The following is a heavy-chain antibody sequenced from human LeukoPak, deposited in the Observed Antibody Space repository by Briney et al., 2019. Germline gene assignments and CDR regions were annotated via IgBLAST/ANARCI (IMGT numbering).Heavy chain of an antibody. D-gene: IGHD3-22*01. V-gene: IGHV4-4*07. Sequence: SETLSLTCTVSGGSIISFSWTWIRQPAGKGLDWVGRIYNTGTTDYNPSLKSRVTMSVDRSKNQFSLKLSSVTAADTAVYYCARSPPYYYDGSGYCVYCFDYWGQGILVTVSS. CDR1: GGSIISFS. CDR3: ARSPPYYYDGSGYCVYCFDY. CDR2: IYNTGTT. J-gene: IGHJ4*02.